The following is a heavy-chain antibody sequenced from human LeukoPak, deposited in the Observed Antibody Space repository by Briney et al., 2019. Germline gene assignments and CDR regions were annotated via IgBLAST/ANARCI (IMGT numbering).Heavy chain of an antibody. V-gene: IGHV3-23*01. J-gene: IGHJ4*02. CDR3: AKGGLHYFDY. CDR2: ISDSGGST. CDR1: GFTFSNYA. Sequence: GGSLRLSCTASGFTFSNYAMSWVRQAPGKGLEWASTISDSGGSTYCADSVKGRFTISRDNSKNTLYLQMNSLRAEDTAVYYCAKGGLHYFDYWGQGTLVTVSS. D-gene: IGHD6-25*01.